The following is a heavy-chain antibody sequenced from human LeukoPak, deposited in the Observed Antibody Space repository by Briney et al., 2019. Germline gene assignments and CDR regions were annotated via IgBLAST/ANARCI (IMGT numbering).Heavy chain of an antibody. CDR3: ARVTGYGGDSLHY. D-gene: IGHD4-23*01. J-gene: IGHJ4*02. CDR2: INHRESS. CDR1: GGSFTGYY. V-gene: IGHV4-34*01. Sequence: SETLSLTCSVDGGSFTGYYWTWIRQAPGKGLEWIGEINHRESSNCNPSLKSRVTLSIDTSKKQFSLHLTSLTAADTAVYYCARVTGYGGDSLHYWGQGTLVAISS.